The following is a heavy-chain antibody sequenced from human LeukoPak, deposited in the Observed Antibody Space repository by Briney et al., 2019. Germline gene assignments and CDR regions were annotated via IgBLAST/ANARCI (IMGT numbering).Heavy chain of an antibody. CDR3: AKAEGVYYDILTGYSYYFDY. V-gene: IGHV3-23*01. D-gene: IGHD3-9*01. Sequence: GGTLRLSCAASGFTLSSYAMSWVRQAPGKGLQWVSAISGSGGNTYYADSVKGRFTISRDNSKNTLYLQMNSLRAEDTAVYYCAKAEGVYYDILTGYSYYFDYWGQGTLVTVSS. J-gene: IGHJ4*02. CDR1: GFTLSSYA. CDR2: ISGSGGNT.